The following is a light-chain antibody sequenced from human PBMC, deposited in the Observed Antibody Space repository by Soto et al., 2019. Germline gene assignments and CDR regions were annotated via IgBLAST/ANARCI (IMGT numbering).Light chain of an antibody. J-gene: IGKJ4*01. CDR2: AAS. CDR1: QGISNF. Sequence: DIQMTQSPSSLSASVGDRVTITCRASQGISNFLAWYQQRPGKVPKVLISAASTLHPGVPSRFSGSGSGTDFTLTISSLQPEDVATYYCQKYNSAPRTFGGGTKVEIK. V-gene: IGKV1-27*01. CDR3: QKYNSAPRT.